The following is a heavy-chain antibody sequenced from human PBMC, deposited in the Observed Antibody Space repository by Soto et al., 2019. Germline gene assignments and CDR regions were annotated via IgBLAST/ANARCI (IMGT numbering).Heavy chain of an antibody. CDR2: IRTKANTYET. D-gene: IGHD3-16*01. J-gene: IGHJ6*02. CDR1: GFTFGGSA. CDR3: TSVVTPGYYYGMDV. Sequence: VGSLRLSCAASGFTFGGSAMNWVRQASGKGLEWVGRIRTKANTYETAYGTSVKGRFTISRDDSQNTAYLQMNSLKTEDTAVYYCTSVVTPGYYYGMDVWGQGTTVTVSS. V-gene: IGHV3-73*01.